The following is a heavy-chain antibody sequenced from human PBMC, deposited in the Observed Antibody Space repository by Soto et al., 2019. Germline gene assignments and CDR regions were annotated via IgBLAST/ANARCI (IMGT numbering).Heavy chain of an antibody. J-gene: IGHJ6*04. CDR3: ARDFVPPTLLASGFYYYGMDV. V-gene: IGHV1-3*01. Sequence: GAPVKVSCKASGYGFNSYALHWPRHAPGQGLEWMGWVNVASGSRKYSQKFQGRVTLTGDNSASTAYMELSSLKSEDTAVYYCARDFVPPTLLASGFYYYGMDVWGKGTSVPVSS. CDR2: VNVASGSR. D-gene: IGHD5-12*01. CDR1: GYGFNSYA.